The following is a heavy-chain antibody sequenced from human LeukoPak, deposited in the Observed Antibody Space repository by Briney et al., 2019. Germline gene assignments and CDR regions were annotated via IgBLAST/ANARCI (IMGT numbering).Heavy chain of an antibody. V-gene: IGHV3-74*01. CDR2: ISTDGRTA. D-gene: IGHD2-2*03. CDR1: GFTFSSHW. Sequence: GGSLRLSCAASGFTFSSHWMHWVRQAPGKGLVWVSRISTDGRTATYADSVKGRFTISRDNARNTLFLQMNSLSAEDTAVYFCAKVTVASSLDMNFDYWGQGTLVTVSS. J-gene: IGHJ4*02. CDR3: AKVTVASSLDMNFDY.